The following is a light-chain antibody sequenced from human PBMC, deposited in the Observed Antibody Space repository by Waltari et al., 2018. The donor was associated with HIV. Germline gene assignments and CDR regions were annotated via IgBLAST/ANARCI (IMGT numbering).Light chain of an antibody. CDR3: AVWDDSLSGRV. V-gene: IGLV1-47*01. Sequence: QSVLTQPPSASGTPGQTLTFSCSGPRSTIRTTYVYWYQHFPGTAAKLLIYRKNQRPSGVPDGCSGCKSGTSASLAISGLRSEDEADYYCAVWDDSLSGRVFGGGTKLTVL. CDR1: RSTIRTTY. CDR2: RKN. J-gene: IGLJ3*02.